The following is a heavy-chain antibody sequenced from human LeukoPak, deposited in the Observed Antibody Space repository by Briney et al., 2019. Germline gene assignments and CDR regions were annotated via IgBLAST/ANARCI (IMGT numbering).Heavy chain of an antibody. D-gene: IGHD5-18*01. CDR2: ISGSGGST. J-gene: IGHJ4*02. CDR1: GFTFSKYW. Sequence: GGSLRLSCAASGFTFSKYWMNWVRQAPGKGLEWVSAISGSGGSTSYADSVRGRFTISRDNSKNTLYLQMNSLRAEDTAVYYCAKGSGYSYGYSDYWGQGTLVTVSS. V-gene: IGHV3-23*01. CDR3: AKGSGYSYGYSDY.